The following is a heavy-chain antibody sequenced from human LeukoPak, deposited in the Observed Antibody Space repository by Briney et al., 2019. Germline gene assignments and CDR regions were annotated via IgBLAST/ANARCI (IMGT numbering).Heavy chain of an antibody. CDR3: ARYCGGDCYGMDV. CDR1: GFTFSSYS. V-gene: IGHV3-48*02. D-gene: IGHD2-21*02. J-gene: IGHJ6*02. Sequence: GGSLRLSCAASGFTFSSYSMNWVRQAPGKGLEWVSYISSSSGTIYYADSVKGRFTISRGNAKNSLYLQMSSLRDEDTAVYYCARYCGGDCYGMDVWGQGTTVTVSS. CDR2: ISSSSGTI.